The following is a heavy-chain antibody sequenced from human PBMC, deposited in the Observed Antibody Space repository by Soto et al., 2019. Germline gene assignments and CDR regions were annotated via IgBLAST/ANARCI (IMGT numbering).Heavy chain of an antibody. CDR1: GDTFNFYS. V-gene: IGHV1-69*02. CDR3: ESSYGAGYRAFDY. J-gene: IGHJ4*02. Sequence: QVRLVQSGAEVKRPGSSVKVSCKTSGDTFNFYSINWVRQAPGLGLEWVGRVNPILSMSNYAQRLQGRVRLTADKSTSTDYMELRRLRSEGTDIYYGESSYGAGYRAFDYWGQGALVTVSS. D-gene: IGHD5-18*01. CDR2: VNPILSMS.